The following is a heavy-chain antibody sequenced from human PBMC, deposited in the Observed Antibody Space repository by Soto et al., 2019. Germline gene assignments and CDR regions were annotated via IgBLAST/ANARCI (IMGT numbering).Heavy chain of an antibody. CDR3: ARHKGTLNYMDV. CDR2: IYYSGST. V-gene: IGHV4-59*08. CDR1: GGSFSSYY. J-gene: IGHJ6*03. D-gene: IGHD3-16*01. Sequence: ASETLSLTCAVYGGSFSSYYWSWIRQPPGKGLEWIGSIYYSGSTNYSPSLKSRVTISLDTSKNQFSLKLSSVTAADTAVYYCARHKGTLNYMDVWGKGTTVTVSS.